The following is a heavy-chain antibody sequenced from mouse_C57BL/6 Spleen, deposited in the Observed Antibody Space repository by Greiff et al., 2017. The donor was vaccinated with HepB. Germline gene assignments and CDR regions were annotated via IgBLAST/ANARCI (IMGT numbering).Heavy chain of an antibody. V-gene: IGHV14-4*01. J-gene: IGHJ3*01. Sequence: EVMLVESGAELVRPGASVKLSCTASGFNIKDDYMHWVKQRPEQGLEWIGWIDPENGDTEYASKFQGKATITADTSSNTAYLQLSSLTSEDTAVYYCTTGYYSNYHVFAYWGQGTLVTVSA. CDR2: IDPENGDT. CDR3: TTGYYSNYHVFAY. D-gene: IGHD2-5*01. CDR1: GFNIKDDY.